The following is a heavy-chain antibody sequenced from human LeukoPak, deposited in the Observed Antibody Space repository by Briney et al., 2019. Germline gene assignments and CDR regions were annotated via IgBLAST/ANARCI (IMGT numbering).Heavy chain of an antibody. CDR2: ISISGRYI. CDR1: GFSLNTYT. D-gene: IGHD3-22*01. V-gene: IGHV3-21*04. J-gene: IGHJ4*02. CDR3: ARFVDHYDSSGYQRHYFDS. Sequence: GGSLRLSCAASGFSLNTYTMSWVRQAPGKGLEWVSSISISGRYIYNADSLKGPFTMSRENAKNSLFRQMKSLRVEDTAFGYCARFVDHYDSSGYQRHYFDSWGQGTLVTVSS.